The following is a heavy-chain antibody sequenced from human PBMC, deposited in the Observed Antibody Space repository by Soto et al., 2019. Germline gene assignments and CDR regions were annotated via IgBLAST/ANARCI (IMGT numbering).Heavy chain of an antibody. CDR3: ARPYYDSSGYYPAY. V-gene: IGHV5-51*01. CDR2: IYLGAADT. Sequence: GESLKISCKGSGYSFTSYWIGWVRQMPGKGLEWMGIIYLGAADTRCSPAFQGQVTISADKSISTAYLQWSSLKASDTAMYYCARPYYDSSGYYPAYGGQGTLVTVAS. J-gene: IGHJ1*01. CDR1: GYSFTSYW. D-gene: IGHD3-22*01.